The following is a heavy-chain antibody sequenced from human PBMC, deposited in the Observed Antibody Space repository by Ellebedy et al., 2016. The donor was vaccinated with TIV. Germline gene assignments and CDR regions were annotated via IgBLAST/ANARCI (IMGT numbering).Heavy chain of an antibody. Sequence: GESLKISCGASGFSFSSYWMSCVRQAPGKGLEWVANIRQDGSEKYYVDSVKGRFTISRDNAKNSLYLHLNSLRAEDTAMYYCATDGSYGDYLSPTHAFVIWGQGTMVTVSS. CDR2: IRQDGSEK. V-gene: IGHV3-7*01. J-gene: IGHJ3*02. D-gene: IGHD4-17*01. CDR1: GFSFSSYW. CDR3: ATDGSYGDYLSPTHAFVI.